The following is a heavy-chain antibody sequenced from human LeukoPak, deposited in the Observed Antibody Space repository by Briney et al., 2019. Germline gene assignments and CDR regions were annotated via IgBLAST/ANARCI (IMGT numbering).Heavy chain of an antibody. J-gene: IGHJ6*02. CDR2: ITSYNANT. CDR3: ARPFLENYYYYGMDV. CDR1: GYTFTSYG. D-gene: IGHD3-3*02. Sequence: EASVKVSCKASGYTFTSYGISWVRQAPGQGLEWMGWITSYNANTKYTQKLQGRVTMTTDTSTSTAYMELRSLRSDDTAVYYCARPFLENYYYYGMDVWGQGTTVSVSS. V-gene: IGHV1-18*01.